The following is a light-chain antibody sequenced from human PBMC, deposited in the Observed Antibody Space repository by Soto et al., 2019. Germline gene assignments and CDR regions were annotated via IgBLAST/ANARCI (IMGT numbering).Light chain of an antibody. V-gene: IGKV3-11*01. Sequence: DIVLTQSPGTLCLSPGERATLSCRAGQSVSRYLAWYQQKPGRAPRLLIYDASNRATGISTRFSGSGSGTDFTLTISSLEPEDSAVYYCQQRSGGFGPGTKVDI. J-gene: IGKJ3*01. CDR2: DAS. CDR3: QQRSGG. CDR1: QSVSRY.